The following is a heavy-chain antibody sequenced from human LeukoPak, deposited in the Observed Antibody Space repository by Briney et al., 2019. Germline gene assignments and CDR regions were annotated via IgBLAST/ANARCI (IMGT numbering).Heavy chain of an antibody. Sequence: SETLSLTCTVSGGSISSYYWSWIRQPPGKGLEWIGYIYYSGSTNYNPSLKSRVTISVDTSKNQFSLKLSSVTAADTAVYYCASAVGYDIGGYWGQGTLVTVSS. CDR2: IYYSGST. V-gene: IGHV4-59*01. D-gene: IGHD3-9*01. J-gene: IGHJ4*02. CDR1: GGSISSYY. CDR3: ASAVGYDIGGY.